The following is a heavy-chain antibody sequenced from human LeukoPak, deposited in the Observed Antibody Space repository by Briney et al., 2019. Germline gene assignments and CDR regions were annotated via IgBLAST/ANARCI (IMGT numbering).Heavy chain of an antibody. CDR1: GGSISSSSYY. D-gene: IGHD2-2*01. Sequence: SETLSLTCTVSGGSISSSSYYWGWIRQPQGKGLEWIGSIYYSGSTYYNPSLKSRVTISVDTSKNQFSLKLSSVTAADTAVYYCARQQRLIVVVPAAIPNWFDPWGQGTLVTVSS. CDR2: IYYSGST. J-gene: IGHJ5*02. CDR3: ARQQRLIVVVPAAIPNWFDP. V-gene: IGHV4-39*01.